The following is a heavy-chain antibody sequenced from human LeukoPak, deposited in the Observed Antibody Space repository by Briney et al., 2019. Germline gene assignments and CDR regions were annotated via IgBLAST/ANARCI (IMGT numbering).Heavy chain of an antibody. CDR3: ARDVRYYDFWSGYRDYYYYMDV. CDR2: IYTNGNA. J-gene: IGHJ6*03. Sequence: SETLSLTCTISGGSISNYYWSWIRQAAGKGLEWIGRIYTNGNANYNPSLKSRVTMSIDTSKNQFSLRLNSVTAEDTAVYYCARDVRYYDFWSGYRDYYYYMDVWGKGTTVTVSS. V-gene: IGHV4-4*07. D-gene: IGHD3-3*01. CDR1: GGSISNYY.